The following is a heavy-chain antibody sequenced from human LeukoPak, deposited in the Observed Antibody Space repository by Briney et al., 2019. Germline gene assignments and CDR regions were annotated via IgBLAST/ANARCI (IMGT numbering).Heavy chain of an antibody. V-gene: IGHV3-21*01. D-gene: IGHD4-11*01. CDR1: GFTFSSYS. Sequence: AGGSLRLSCAASGFTFSSYSMNWVRQAPGKGLEWVSSISSSSSYIYYADSVKGRFTISRDNAKNSVYLQMNSLGADDTAVYYCATYSILNAREFRYWGQGTMVTVSS. CDR3: ATYSILNAREFRY. J-gene: IGHJ3*01. CDR2: ISSSSSYI.